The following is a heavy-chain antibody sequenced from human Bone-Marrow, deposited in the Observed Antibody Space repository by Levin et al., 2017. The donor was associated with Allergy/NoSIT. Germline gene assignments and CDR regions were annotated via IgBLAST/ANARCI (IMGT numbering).Heavy chain of an antibody. Sequence: GESLRLSCAASGFTFSSYWMHWVRQAPGKGLVWVSRINSDGSSTSYADSVKGRFTISRDNAKNTLYLQMNSLRAEDTAIYYCARDRLGELLPAAGWGQGTLVTVSS. CDR2: INSDGSST. CDR1: GFTFSSYW. D-gene: IGHD1-26*01. J-gene: IGHJ4*02. V-gene: IGHV3-74*01. CDR3: ARDRLGELLPAAG.